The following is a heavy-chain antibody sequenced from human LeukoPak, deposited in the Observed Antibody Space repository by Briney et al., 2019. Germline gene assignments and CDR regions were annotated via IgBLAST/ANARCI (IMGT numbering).Heavy chain of an antibody. CDR3: ARGPTNGQAFDY. D-gene: IGHD2-8*01. CDR2: IRYDGSNK. CDR1: GFTFSSYG. Sequence: GGSLRLSCAASGFTFSSYGMHWVRQAPGKGLEWVAFIRYDGSNKYYADSVKGRFTISRDNAKNTLYLEMNSLRAEDTAVYYCARGPTNGQAFDYWGQGTLVSVSS. J-gene: IGHJ4*02. V-gene: IGHV3-30*02.